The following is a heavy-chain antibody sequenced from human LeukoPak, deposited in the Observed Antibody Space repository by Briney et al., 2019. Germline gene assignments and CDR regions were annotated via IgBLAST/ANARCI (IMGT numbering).Heavy chain of an antibody. CDR3: ARDSSGYGSRLQH. J-gene: IGHJ1*01. D-gene: IGHD3-10*01. V-gene: IGHV3-30-3*01. Sequence: GGSLRLSCAASGFTFSSYAMHWVRQAPGKGLEWVAVISYDGSNKYYADSVKGRFTISRDNSKNTLYLQMNSLRAEDMAVYYCARDSSGYGSRLQHWGQGTLVTVSS. CDR1: GFTFSSYA. CDR2: ISYDGSNK.